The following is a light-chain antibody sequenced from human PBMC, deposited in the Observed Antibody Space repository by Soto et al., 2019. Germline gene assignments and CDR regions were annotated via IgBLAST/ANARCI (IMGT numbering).Light chain of an antibody. CDR3: QQSYRTPPIT. J-gene: IGKJ5*01. CDR1: QSISDW. Sequence: SASVGDRVTISCRASQSISDWLAWYQQKPGKAPKLLIYAASSLQSGVPSRFSGSGSGTDFTLTISSLQPEDFATYYCQQSYRTPPITFGQGTRLEIK. CDR2: AAS. V-gene: IGKV1-39*01.